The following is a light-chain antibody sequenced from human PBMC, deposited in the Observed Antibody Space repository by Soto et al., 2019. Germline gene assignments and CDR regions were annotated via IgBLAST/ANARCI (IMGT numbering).Light chain of an antibody. J-gene: IGKJ3*01. CDR2: AAT. CDR1: QGICNY. Sequence: EIQITQSRSFVPGSVGVRVTITWRSSQGICNYLAWYQQKPGRVPKLLIHAATTLQSGVPSRFSGSGTGTDFTLTISSLQPEDAAIYFCQKCNSPPPFTFGPGTKVDIK. V-gene: IGKV1-27*01. CDR3: QKCNSPPPFT.